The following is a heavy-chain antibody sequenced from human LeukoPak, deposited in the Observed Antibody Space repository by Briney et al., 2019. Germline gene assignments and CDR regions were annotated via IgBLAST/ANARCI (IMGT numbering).Heavy chain of an antibody. J-gene: IGHJ3*02. Sequence: ETLSLTCTASGGSISSSNYYWGWVRQAPGKGLEWVSSISSSNSYIYYADSVKGRFTISRDNAKNSLYLQMNSLRAEDTALYYCAREGARDSSGYYGDAFDIWGQGTMVTVSS. CDR2: ISSSNSYI. D-gene: IGHD3-22*01. CDR1: GGSISSSNYY. V-gene: IGHV3-21*01. CDR3: AREGARDSSGYYGDAFDI.